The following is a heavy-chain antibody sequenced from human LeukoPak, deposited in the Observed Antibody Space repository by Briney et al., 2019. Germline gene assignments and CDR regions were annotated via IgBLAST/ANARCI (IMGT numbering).Heavy chain of an antibody. J-gene: IGHJ3*01. D-gene: IGHD2/OR15-2a*01. CDR1: GYSFTSYW. V-gene: IGHV5-51*01. CDR3: ASGAYEYCSSSTCYRAFDP. CDR2: IYPGDSDT. Sequence: GESLKISCKGSGYSFTSYWSGWVRQMPGKGLEWMGIIYPGDSDTRYSPSFQGQVTISADKSISTPYLQWSSLKASDTAMYYCASGAYEYCSSSTCYRAFDPWGQGTMVTLSS.